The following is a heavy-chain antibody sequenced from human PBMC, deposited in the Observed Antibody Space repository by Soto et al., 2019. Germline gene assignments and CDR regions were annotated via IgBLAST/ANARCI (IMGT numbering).Heavy chain of an antibody. Sequence: SETLSLTCAVYGGSFSGYYWSWIRQPPGKGLEWIGEINHSGSTNYNPSLKSRVTISVDTSKNQFSLKLSSVTAADTAVYYCARGLPRWIVVVVAATPFDYWGQGTLVTVSS. CDR1: GGSFSGYY. J-gene: IGHJ4*02. D-gene: IGHD2-15*01. CDR3: ARGLPRWIVVVVAATPFDY. V-gene: IGHV4-34*01. CDR2: INHSGST.